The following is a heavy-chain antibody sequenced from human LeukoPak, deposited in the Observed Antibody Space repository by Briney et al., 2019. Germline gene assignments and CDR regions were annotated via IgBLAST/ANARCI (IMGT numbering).Heavy chain of an antibody. CDR3: ASGDPSGAYFDY. V-gene: IGHV1-18*01. D-gene: IGHD3-10*01. Sequence: ASVKVSRKASLYTFTSYGIIWVRQAPGQGLEWMGWISAYNGNTNYAQKLQGSVTMTTDTSTSTAYMELRSLRSDDTAVYYCASGDPSGAYFDYWGQGALVTVSS. CDR2: ISAYNGNT. J-gene: IGHJ4*02. CDR1: LYTFTSYG.